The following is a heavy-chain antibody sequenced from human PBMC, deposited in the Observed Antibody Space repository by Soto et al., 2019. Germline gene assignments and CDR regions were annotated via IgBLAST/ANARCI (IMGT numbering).Heavy chain of an antibody. V-gene: IGHV3-30-3*01. CDR2: ISYDGSNK. CDR1: GFTFSSYA. D-gene: IGHD2-21*02. Sequence: VQLVESGGGVVQPGRSLRLSCAASGFTFSSYAMHWVRQAPGKGLEWVAVISYDGSNKYYADSVKGRFTISRDNSKNTLYLQMNSLRAEDTAVYYCARGTAIDAFDIWGQGTMVTVSS. J-gene: IGHJ3*02. CDR3: ARGTAIDAFDI.